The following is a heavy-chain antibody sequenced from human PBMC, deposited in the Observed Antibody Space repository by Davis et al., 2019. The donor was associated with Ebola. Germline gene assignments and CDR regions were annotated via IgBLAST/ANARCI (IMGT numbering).Heavy chain of an antibody. CDR1: GYSFTSYW. CDR2: IDPSDSYT. D-gene: IGHD2-2*01. CDR3: ARFSLGGGYCISTSCREYAFDI. V-gene: IGHV5-10-1*01. J-gene: IGHJ3*02. Sequence: KVSCKGSGYSFTSYWISWVRQMPGKGLEWMGRIDPSDSYTNYSPSFQGHVTISADKSISTAYLQWSSLKASDTAMYYCARFSLGGGYCISTSCREYAFDIWGQGTMVTVSS.